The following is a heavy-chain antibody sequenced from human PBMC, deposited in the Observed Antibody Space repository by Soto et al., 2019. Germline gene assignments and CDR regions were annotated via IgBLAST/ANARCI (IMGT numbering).Heavy chain of an antibody. Sequence: QVQLVQSGAEVKKPGASVKGSCKASGYTLTTFFMHWVRQAPGQGLEWMGVINPGYLAGRSTTYAQKFQGRVTMTTDTSTSTVYMELSRLRSDDTAVYYCAREAIVAGATTGMDVWGQGTTVTVSS. V-gene: IGHV1-46*01. J-gene: IGHJ6*02. CDR1: GYTLTTFF. D-gene: IGHD1-26*01. CDR2: INPGYLAGRST. CDR3: AREAIVAGATTGMDV.